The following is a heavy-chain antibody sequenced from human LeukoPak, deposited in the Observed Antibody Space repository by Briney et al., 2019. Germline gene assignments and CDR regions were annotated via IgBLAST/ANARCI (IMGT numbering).Heavy chain of an antibody. CDR3: ASTLPEYSSSFDY. V-gene: IGHV1-69*05. CDR1: GGTFSSYA. CDR2: IIPIFGTA. J-gene: IGHJ4*02. Sequence: SVKVSCKASGGTFSSYAISWVRQAPGQGLEWMGGIIPIFGTANYAQKFQGRVTITTDESTSTAYMELSRLRSDDTAVYYCASTLPEYSSSFDYWGQGTLVTVSS. D-gene: IGHD6-6*01.